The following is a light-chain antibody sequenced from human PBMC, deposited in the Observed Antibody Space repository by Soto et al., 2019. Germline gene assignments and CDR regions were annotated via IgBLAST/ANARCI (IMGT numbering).Light chain of an antibody. CDR2: AAS. CDR3: QQSYSTLFT. V-gene: IGKV1-39*01. Sequence: DIHMTQSPSSLSASVGDSVTITCRASQDISSYLNWYQQKPGKAPKLLIYAASTLHSGVPSRFSGSESGTDFTLTISSLQPEDFATYYCQQSYSTLFTFGPGTKVDFK. CDR1: QDISSY. J-gene: IGKJ3*01.